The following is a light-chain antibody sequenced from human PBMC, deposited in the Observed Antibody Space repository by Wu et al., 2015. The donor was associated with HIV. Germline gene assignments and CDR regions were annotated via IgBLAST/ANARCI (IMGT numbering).Light chain of an antibody. V-gene: IGKV1-5*03. CDR1: QSINSW. Sequence: DIQMTQSPSTLSAFVGDRVTITCRASQSINSWLAWYQQKSGKAPKLLIYRASTLESGVPSRFSGSESGTEFTLTISSLQPDDFATYYCQQCSNYPSTFGQGTKVEI. CDR3: QQCSNYPST. CDR2: RAS. J-gene: IGKJ1*01.